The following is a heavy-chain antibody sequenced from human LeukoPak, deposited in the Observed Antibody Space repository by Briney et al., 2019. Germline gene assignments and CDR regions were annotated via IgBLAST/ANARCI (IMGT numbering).Heavy chain of an antibody. V-gene: IGHV3-48*03. Sequence: GGSLRLSCAASGFTFSSYEMNWVRQAPGKGLEWVSYISSSGSTIYYADSVKGRFTISRDNAKNSLYLQMNTLRAETTSVYYCXXXRYNWNDAXXYXXYXXXDVWGXGTTVTVS. J-gene: IGHJ6*03. CDR3: XXXRYNWNDAXXYXXYXXXDV. CDR1: GFTFSSYE. D-gene: IGHD1-1*01. CDR2: ISSSGSTI.